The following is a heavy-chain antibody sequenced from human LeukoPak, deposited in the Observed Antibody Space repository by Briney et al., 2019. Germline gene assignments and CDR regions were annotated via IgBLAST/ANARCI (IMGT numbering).Heavy chain of an antibody. V-gene: IGHV4-30-2*01. CDR1: GGSISSGGYS. D-gene: IGHD4-17*01. CDR2: IYHSGNT. J-gene: IGHJ2*01. CDR3: ARSSSPTVTTRLAGWYFDL. Sequence: SETLSLTCAVSGGSISSGGYSWSWIRQPPGKGLEWIGYIYHSGNTYYNPSPKSRVTISVDRSKNQFSLKLSSVTAADTAVYYCARSSSPTVTTRLAGWYFDLWGRGTLVTVSS.